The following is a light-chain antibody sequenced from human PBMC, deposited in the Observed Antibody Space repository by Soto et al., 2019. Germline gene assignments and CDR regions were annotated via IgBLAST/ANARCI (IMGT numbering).Light chain of an antibody. V-gene: IGKV3-11*01. CDR3: QQYGTSPRT. CDR1: QSVSSY. Sequence: LVLTQSPATMSLSPGKSETISCRASQSVSSYLAWYQQKPGQAPRLLIYDVSNRATDIPARFSGSGSGTEFTLTISSLQSEDFAVYYCQQYGTSPRTFGHGTKVDI. CDR2: DVS. J-gene: IGKJ1*01.